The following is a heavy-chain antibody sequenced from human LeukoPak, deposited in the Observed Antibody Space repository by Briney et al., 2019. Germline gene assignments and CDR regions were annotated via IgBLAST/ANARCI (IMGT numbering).Heavy chain of an antibody. J-gene: IGHJ5*02. CDR3: ATGLRSGNWFDP. Sequence: SQTLSLTCTVSGGSISSGDYYWSWIRQPPGKGLEWIGYIYYSGSTYYNPSLKSRVTISVDTSKNQFSLKLSSVTAADTAVYYCATGLRSGNWFDPWGQGTLVTVSS. D-gene: IGHD2-21*02. CDR2: IYYSGST. CDR1: GGSISSGDYY. V-gene: IGHV4-30-4*01.